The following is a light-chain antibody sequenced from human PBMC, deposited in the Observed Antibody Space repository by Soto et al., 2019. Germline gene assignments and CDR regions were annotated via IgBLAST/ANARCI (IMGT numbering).Light chain of an antibody. CDR3: QQYYRTPICT. J-gene: IGKJ3*01. CDR1: PXVLCRSNNKNY. V-gene: IGKV4-1*01. CDR2: WAS. Sequence: VMPQSPDSLAVSLGERGTFNXXSSPXVLCRSNNKNYLAWYQQKPGQPPKLXXNWASTRETGVPDRFSGSGSATDFTLTISSLQAEDVAVYYCQQYYRTPICTCGPGTKVDIK.